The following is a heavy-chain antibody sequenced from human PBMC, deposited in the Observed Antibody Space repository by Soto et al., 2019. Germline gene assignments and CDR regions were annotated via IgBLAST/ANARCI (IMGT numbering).Heavy chain of an antibody. CDR3: SRYDFLSCSGGSCYSRNYYDGMDV. V-gene: IGHV1-69*01. Sequence: QVQLVQSGAEVKKPGSSVKVSCKASGGTFSSYAISWVRQAPGQGLEWMGGIIPIFGTANYAQKFQGRVRSTADESTSTAYMELSSLRSEDTAVYYCSRYDFLSCSGGSCYSRNYYDGMDVWGQGTTVTVSS. J-gene: IGHJ6*02. CDR1: GGTFSSYA. CDR2: IIPIFGTA. D-gene: IGHD2-15*01.